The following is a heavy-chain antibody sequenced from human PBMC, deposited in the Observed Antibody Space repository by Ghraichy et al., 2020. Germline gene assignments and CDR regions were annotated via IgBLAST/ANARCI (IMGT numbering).Heavy chain of an antibody. J-gene: IGHJ5*02. CDR2: ISAYNGNT. Sequence: SVKVSCKASGYTFTSYGISWVRQAPGQGLEWMGWISAYNGNTNYAQKLQGRVTMTTDTSTSTAYMELRSLRSDDTAVYYCARVELRYFDWLRGGSNWFDPWGQGTLVTVSS. D-gene: IGHD3-9*01. V-gene: IGHV1-18*01. CDR3: ARVELRYFDWLRGGSNWFDP. CDR1: GYTFTSYG.